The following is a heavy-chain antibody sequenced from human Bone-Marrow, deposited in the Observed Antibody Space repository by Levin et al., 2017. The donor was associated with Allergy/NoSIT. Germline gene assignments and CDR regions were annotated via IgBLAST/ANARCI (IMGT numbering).Heavy chain of an antibody. J-gene: IGHJ6*03. CDR2: ISSNGGSK. CDR3: ASLPPDIVVARSPGGYDHYYYMEV. CDR1: GFTFSNYA. V-gene: IGHV3-64D*06. D-gene: IGHD2-2*01. Sequence: GGSLRLSCSASGFTFSNYAMHWVRQAPGEGLEYVSGISSNGGSKYYADSVKGRCTISRDNSKNTLYLQMSSLRAEDTAVYYCASLPPDIVVARSPGGYDHYYYMEVWGKGTTVTVSS.